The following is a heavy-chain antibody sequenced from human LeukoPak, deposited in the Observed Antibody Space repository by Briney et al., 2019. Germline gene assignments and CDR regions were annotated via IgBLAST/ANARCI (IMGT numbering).Heavy chain of an antibody. CDR1: GFTFSSYG. J-gene: IGHJ4*02. D-gene: IGHD6-13*01. CDR2: ISYDGSNK. V-gene: IGHV3-30*03. Sequence: GGSLRLSCAASGFTFSSYGMHWVRQAPGKGLEWVAVISYDGSNKYYADSVKGRFTISRDNSKNTLYLQMNSLRAEDTAVYYCASYDIAAAAPFDYWGQGTLVTVSS. CDR3: ASYDIAAAAPFDY.